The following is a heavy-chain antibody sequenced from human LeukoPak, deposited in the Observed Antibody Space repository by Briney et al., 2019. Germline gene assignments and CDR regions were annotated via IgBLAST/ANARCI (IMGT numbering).Heavy chain of an antibody. D-gene: IGHD3-10*01. J-gene: IGHJ3*02. V-gene: IGHV3-7*01. Sequence: GGSLRLSCAASGFTFSSYWMSWVRQAPGKGLEWLANIKQDGSEKYYVDSVKGRFTISRDNAKNSLYLQMNSLRAEDTAVYYCAREKTLLWFGDHTVLAFDIWGQGTMVTVSS. CDR2: IKQDGSEK. CDR1: GFTFSSYW. CDR3: AREKTLLWFGDHTVLAFDI.